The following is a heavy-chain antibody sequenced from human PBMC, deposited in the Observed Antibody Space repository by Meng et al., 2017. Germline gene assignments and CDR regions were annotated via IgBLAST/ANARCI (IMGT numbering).Heavy chain of an antibody. D-gene: IGHD1-26*01. J-gene: IGHJ4*02. CDR3: AREALVGALDY. V-gene: IGHV1-18*01. CDR1: GYTFTSYG. CDR2: ISAYNGST. Sequence: QGQVVPSGAGVKKPGASVKVSCKASGYTFTSYGISWVRQAPGQGLEWMGWISAYNGSTSYAQKFQGRVTMTRDTSTSTVYMELSSLRSEDTAVYYCAREALVGALDYWGQGTLVTVSS.